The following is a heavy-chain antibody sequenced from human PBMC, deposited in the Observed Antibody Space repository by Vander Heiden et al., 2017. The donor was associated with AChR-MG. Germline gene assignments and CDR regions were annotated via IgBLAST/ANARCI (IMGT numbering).Heavy chain of an antibody. CDR1: GGSVSSGSYY. D-gene: IGHD1-26*01. CDR3: ARDGGSYAFDY. J-gene: IGHJ4*02. V-gene: IGHV4-61*01. Sequence: QVQLQESGPGLVKPSETLSLTCTVSGGSVSSGSYYWSWIRQPPGKGLEWIGYIYYSGSTNYNPSLKSRVTISVDTSKNQFSLKLSAVTAADTAVYYCARDGGSYAFDYWGQGTLVTGSS. CDR2: IYYSGST.